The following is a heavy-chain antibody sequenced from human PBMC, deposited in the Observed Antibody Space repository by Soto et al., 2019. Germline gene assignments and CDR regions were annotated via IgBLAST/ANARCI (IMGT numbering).Heavy chain of an antibody. CDR3: ARDYYDSSGYYAFSLD. J-gene: IGHJ4*02. CDR2: IYYSGST. CDR1: GGSISSGDYY. Sequence: SETLSLTCTVSGGSISSGDYYWSWIRQPPGKGLEWIGYIYYSGSTYYNPSLKSRVTISVDTSKNQFSLKLSPVTAADTAVYYCARDYYDSSGYYAFSLDWGQGTLVTVSS. D-gene: IGHD3-22*01. V-gene: IGHV4-30-4*01.